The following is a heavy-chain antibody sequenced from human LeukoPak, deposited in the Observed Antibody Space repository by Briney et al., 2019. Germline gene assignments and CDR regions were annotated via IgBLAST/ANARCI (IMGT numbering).Heavy chain of an antibody. CDR1: GFTFSSYW. CDR2: IKKDGSEK. Sequence: GGSLRLSCAASGFTFSSYWMSWVRQAPGKGLEWVANIKKDGSEKKYVDSVKGRFTISRDNADNSLYLQMSSLRAKDTAVYYCVREGGSGWYSGWFDPWGQGTLVTVSS. CDR3: VREGGSGWYSGWFDP. V-gene: IGHV3-7*01. D-gene: IGHD6-19*01. J-gene: IGHJ5*02.